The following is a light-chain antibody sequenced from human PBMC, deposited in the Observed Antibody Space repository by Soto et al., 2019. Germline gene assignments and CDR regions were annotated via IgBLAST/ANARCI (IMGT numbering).Light chain of an antibody. CDR3: QRYGSSRT. CDR2: GAS. V-gene: IGKV3-20*01. CDR1: QSVSSSY. J-gene: IGKJ1*01. Sequence: EIVLTQSPGTLSLSPGERATLSCRASQSVSSSYLAWYQQKPGQAPRLLIYGASSRATGIPDRFSGSGSGTDFTLTISRLEPEDFAVYYCQRYGSSRTFGQRTKV.